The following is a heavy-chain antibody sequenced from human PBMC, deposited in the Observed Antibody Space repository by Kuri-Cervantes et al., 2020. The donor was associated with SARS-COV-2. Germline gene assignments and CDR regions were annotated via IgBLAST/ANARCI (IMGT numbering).Heavy chain of an antibody. D-gene: IGHD2-21*01. CDR3: ARHSGGGDDAFDI. J-gene: IGHJ3*02. CDR2: IYYSGST. V-gene: IGHV4-39*01. Sequence: SETLSLTCTVSGGSISSSSYYWGWIRQPPGKGLEWIGSIYYSGSTYYNPSLKSRVTISVDTSKNQFSLKLSSVTAADTAVYYCARHSGGGDDAFDIWRQGTMVTVSS. CDR1: GGSISSSSYY.